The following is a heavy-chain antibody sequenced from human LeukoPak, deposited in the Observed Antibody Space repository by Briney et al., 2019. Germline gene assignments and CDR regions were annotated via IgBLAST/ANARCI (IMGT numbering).Heavy chain of an antibody. Sequence: SETLSLTCTVSGASLSSTGYYWGWIRQSPGKRLEWIGSLFNSGVTYYSPSLKSRVPTSVDTSNNHFSLRLTSLTAADTATYYCARHRVASAYSSFDYWGQGTLVTVSS. J-gene: IGHJ4*02. CDR2: LFNSGVT. CDR1: GASLSSTGYY. V-gene: IGHV4-39*01. D-gene: IGHD2-15*01. CDR3: ARHRVASAYSSFDY.